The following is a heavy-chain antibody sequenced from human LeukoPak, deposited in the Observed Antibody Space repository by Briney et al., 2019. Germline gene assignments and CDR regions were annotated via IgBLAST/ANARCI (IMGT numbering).Heavy chain of an antibody. D-gene: IGHD2-21*02. CDR1: GFTFSSYA. Sequence: GGSLRLSCAPSGFTFSSYAMSWVRQAPGRGLEWVSTISDSGTSTFYADSVKGRFTISRDNSKNTLYLQMNSLRAEDTAVYYCASLGIVVVTAMYFDYWGQGTLVTVSS. J-gene: IGHJ4*02. V-gene: IGHV3-23*01. CDR3: ASLGIVVVTAMYFDY. CDR2: ISDSGTST.